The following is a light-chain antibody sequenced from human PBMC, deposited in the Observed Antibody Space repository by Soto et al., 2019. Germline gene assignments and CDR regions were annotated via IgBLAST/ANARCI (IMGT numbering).Light chain of an antibody. CDR3: QSYDRSLSGVV. J-gene: IGLJ3*02. CDR1: SSDIGAGYA. CDR2: SDS. Sequence: QSVLTQPPSVSGAPGQRVTISCTGSSSDIGAGYAVHWYQQLPGTAPKLLIFSDSNRPSGVPDRFSGSKSGTSASLAITGLQAEDEADYFCQSYDRSLSGVVFGGGTKLTVL. V-gene: IGLV1-40*01.